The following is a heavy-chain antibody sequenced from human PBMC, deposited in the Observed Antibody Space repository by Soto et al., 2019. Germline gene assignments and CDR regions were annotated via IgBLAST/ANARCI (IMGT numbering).Heavy chain of an antibody. V-gene: IGHV3-30*18. CDR3: AKEPLTYSLYWYFDL. J-gene: IGHJ2*01. CDR1: GFTFSSYG. Sequence: QVQLVESGGGVVQPGRSLRLSCAASGFTFSSYGMHWVRQAPGKGLEWVAVISYDGSNKYYADSVKGRFTISRDNSKNTLYLQMDSLRAEDTAVYYCAKEPLTYSLYWYFDLWGRDTLVTVSS. CDR2: ISYDGSNK. D-gene: IGHD2-15*01.